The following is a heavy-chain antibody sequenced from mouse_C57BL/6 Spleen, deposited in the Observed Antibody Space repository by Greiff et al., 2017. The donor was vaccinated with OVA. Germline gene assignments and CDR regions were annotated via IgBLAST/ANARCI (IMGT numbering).Heavy chain of an antibody. CDR2: FHPYNDDT. V-gene: IGHV1-47*01. D-gene: IGHD2-3*01. Sequence: QVQLKQSGAELVKPGASVKMSCKASGYTFTTYPIEWMKQNHGKSLEWIGNFHPYNDDTKYNEKFKGKATLTVEKSSSTVYLELSRLTSDDSAVYYCARGAYDGYYLSYWYFDVWGTGTTVTVSS. J-gene: IGHJ1*03. CDR3: ARGAYDGYYLSYWYFDV. CDR1: GYTFTTYP.